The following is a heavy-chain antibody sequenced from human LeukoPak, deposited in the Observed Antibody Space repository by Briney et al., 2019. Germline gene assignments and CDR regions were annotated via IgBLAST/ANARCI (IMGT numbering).Heavy chain of an antibody. Sequence: GGSLRLSCATSGFAFSSYWMLWVRQSPGKGLVWVSRISGDGSITTYADSVKGRFTISRDNTKNILYLQMNSLRDEDTATYYCARSQFDYWGQGILVTVSS. CDR2: ISGDGSIT. CDR1: GFAFSSYW. V-gene: IGHV3-74*01. J-gene: IGHJ4*02. CDR3: ARSQFDY.